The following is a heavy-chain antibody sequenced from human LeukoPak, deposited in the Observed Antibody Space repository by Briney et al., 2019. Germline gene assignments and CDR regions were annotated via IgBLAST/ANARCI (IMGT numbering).Heavy chain of an antibody. V-gene: IGHV3-30-3*01. CDR3: ARDGDGAAAGFYYYYGMDV. Sequence: GGSLRLSCAASGFTFSSYAMHWARQAPGKGLEWVAVISYDGSNKYYADSVKGRFTISRDNSKNTLYLQMNSLRAEDTAVYYCARDGDGAAAGFYYYYGMDVWGQGTTVTVSS. CDR1: GFTFSSYA. CDR2: ISYDGSNK. J-gene: IGHJ6*02. D-gene: IGHD6-13*01.